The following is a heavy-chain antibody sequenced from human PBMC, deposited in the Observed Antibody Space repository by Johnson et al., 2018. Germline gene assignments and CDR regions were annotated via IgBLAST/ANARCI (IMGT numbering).Heavy chain of an antibody. Sequence: QVQLVQSGGGVVQPGRSLRLSCAASGFTFSNYGINWVRQAPGKGLEWVAVIWYDGSIQYYADSVKGRFTISRDNSKNTLYLQMNSLGVEDTAGYFCASDRGLAGAVVWYFDLWGRGTRVTVSS. J-gene: IGHJ2*01. CDR2: IWYDGSIQ. D-gene: IGHD3-10*01. V-gene: IGHV3-33*01. CDR1: GFTFSNYG. CDR3: ASDRGLAGAVVWYFDL.